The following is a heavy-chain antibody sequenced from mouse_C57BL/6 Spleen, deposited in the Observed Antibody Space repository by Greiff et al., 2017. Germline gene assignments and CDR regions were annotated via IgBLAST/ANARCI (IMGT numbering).Heavy chain of an antibody. J-gene: IGHJ4*01. CDR1: GYTFTSYG. CDR3: ARTGPHYYAMDD. V-gene: IGHV1-81*01. CDR2: IYPRSGNT. Sequence: VKLQESGAELARPGASVKLSCKASGYTFTSYGISWVKQRPEQGLAWIGEIYPRSGNTYYNEKFKGKATLTAYKSSSTAYMELRSLTSEYAAVYFCARTGPHYYAMDDWGQGTSVTVSS. D-gene: IGHD3-3*01.